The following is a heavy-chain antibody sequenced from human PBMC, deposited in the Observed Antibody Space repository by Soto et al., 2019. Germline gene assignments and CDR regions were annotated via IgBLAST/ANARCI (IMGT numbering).Heavy chain of an antibody. D-gene: IGHD1-7*01. Sequence: ASVKVSCKASGYTFTDYYIHWVRQAPGQGLEWMGRINPNSGDTDYAQNFQGRVTMTRDTPINTAFMDLSGLTSDDTAVYYCTRTGTREVFDYWGQGTLVTVSS. CDR2: INPNSGDT. J-gene: IGHJ4*02. CDR3: TRTGTREVFDY. V-gene: IGHV1-2*06. CDR1: GYTFTDYY.